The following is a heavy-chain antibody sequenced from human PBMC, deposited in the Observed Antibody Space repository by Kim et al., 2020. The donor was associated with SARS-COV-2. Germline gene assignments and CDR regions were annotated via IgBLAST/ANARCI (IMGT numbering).Heavy chain of an antibody. CDR2: INHSGST. V-gene: IGHV4-34*01. CDR3: ARGRDIAAAVYWFDP. CDR1: GGSFSGYY. J-gene: IGHJ5*02. D-gene: IGHD6-13*01. Sequence: SETLSLTCAVYGGSFSGYYWSWIRQPPGKGLEWIGEINHSGSTNYNPSLKSRVTISVDTSKNQFSLKLSSVTAADTAVYYCARGRDIAAAVYWFDPWGQGTLVTVSS.